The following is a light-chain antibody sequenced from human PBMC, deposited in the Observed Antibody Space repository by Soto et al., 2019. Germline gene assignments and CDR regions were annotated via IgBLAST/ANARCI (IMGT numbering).Light chain of an antibody. CDR3: QQYNNWPLT. V-gene: IGKV3-15*01. CDR2: GAS. Sequence: EIVLTQAPGTLSLSPGVRATLSCRPSQSVSSSYLAWYQQKPGQAPRLLIYGASTRATDIPARFSGSGSGTEFTLTISSLQSEDFALYYCQQYNNWPLTFGGGPKVDIK. CDR1: QSVSSSY. J-gene: IGKJ4*01.